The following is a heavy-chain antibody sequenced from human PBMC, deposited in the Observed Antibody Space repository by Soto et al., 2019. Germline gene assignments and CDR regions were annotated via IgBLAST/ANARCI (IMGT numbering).Heavy chain of an antibody. D-gene: IGHD6-13*01. CDR3: ARGIGIAAAGTLFDY. Sequence: QVQLQESGPGLVKPSETLSLTCTVSGGSISSYYWSWIRQPPGKGLEWIGYIYYSGSTNYNPSLKSRVTISVDTSKNQFSLKLSSVTAADTAVYYCARGIGIAAAGTLFDYWGQGTLVTVSS. CDR1: GGSISSYY. J-gene: IGHJ4*02. V-gene: IGHV4-59*01. CDR2: IYYSGST.